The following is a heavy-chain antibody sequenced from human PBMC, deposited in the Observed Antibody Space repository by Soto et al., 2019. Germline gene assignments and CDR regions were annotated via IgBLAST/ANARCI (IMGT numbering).Heavy chain of an antibody. CDR3: ARAYHYGLDV. Sequence: QVQLQQSGPGLVKPSQTLSLTCTVSGGSISNGDYFWSWIRQPPGKGLEWIGYIYYSGSSSYNPSLKSRITISLDKSKCPFSLRLTSVTAADSAVCYCARAYHYGLDVWCQGTSVTVSS. CDR1: GGSISNGDYF. CDR2: IYYSGSS. J-gene: IGHJ6*02. V-gene: IGHV4-30-4*01.